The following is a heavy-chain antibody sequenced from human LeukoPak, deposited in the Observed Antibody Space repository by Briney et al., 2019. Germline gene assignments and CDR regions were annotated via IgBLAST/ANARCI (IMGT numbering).Heavy chain of an antibody. CDR3: ARASHYYDSSGDAFDI. CDR2: ISAYNGNT. J-gene: IGHJ3*02. CDR1: GGTFSSYG. V-gene: IGHV1-18*01. D-gene: IGHD3-22*01. Sequence: ASVKVSCKASGGTFSSYGISWVRQAPGQGLEWMGWISAYNGNTNYAQKLQGRVTMTTDTSTSTAYMELRSLRSDDTAVYYCARASHYYDSSGDAFDIWGQGTMVTVSS.